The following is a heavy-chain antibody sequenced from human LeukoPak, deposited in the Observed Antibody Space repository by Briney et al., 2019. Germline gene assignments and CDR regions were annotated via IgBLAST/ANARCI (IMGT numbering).Heavy chain of an antibody. CDR1: GYTFTSYG. D-gene: IGHD2-2*01. Sequence: GASVKVSCKASGYTFTSYGISWVRQAPGQGLEWMGWISAYNGNTNYAQKLQGRVTMTTDTSTSTAYMELRSLRSDDTAVYYCARMILGVVAVPAAMAFDYWGQGTLVTVSS. J-gene: IGHJ4*02. CDR2: ISAYNGNT. V-gene: IGHV1-18*01. CDR3: ARMILGVVAVPAAMAFDY.